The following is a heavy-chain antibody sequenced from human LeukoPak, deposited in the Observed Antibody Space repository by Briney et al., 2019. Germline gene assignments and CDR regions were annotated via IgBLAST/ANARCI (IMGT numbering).Heavy chain of an antibody. J-gene: IGHJ3*02. CDR3: AREGDYGAGAFDI. CDR1: GSSFTSYW. V-gene: IGHV5-51*01. Sequence: GEPLKISCKASGSSFTSYWIGWVRQLPGKGLEWMGMICPGDFDTRYSPSFQGQVTISADKSISTAYLQWSSLKASDTAMYYCAREGDYGAGAFDIWGQGTMVTVSS. CDR2: ICPGDFDT. D-gene: IGHD4-17*01.